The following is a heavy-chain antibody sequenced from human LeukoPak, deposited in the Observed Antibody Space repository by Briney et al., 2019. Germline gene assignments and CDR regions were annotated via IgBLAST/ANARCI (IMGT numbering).Heavy chain of an antibody. V-gene: IGHV4-59*08. Sequence: PSETLALTCTVSGGSISNYYWSWIRQPPGKGLEWIGYAYYSGSTNYNPSLESRVTMSVDTSKNKFTLKLSSVTAADTAVYYCASNAAVATSRSWFDPWGQGSLVTVSS. J-gene: IGHJ5*02. CDR3: ASNAAVATSRSWFDP. CDR2: AYYSGST. D-gene: IGHD6-19*01. CDR1: GGSISNYY.